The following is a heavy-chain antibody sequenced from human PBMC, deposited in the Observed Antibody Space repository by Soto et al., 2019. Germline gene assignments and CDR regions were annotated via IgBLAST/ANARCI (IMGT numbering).Heavy chain of an antibody. CDR3: ARADGYEPFDY. CDR2: IYYSGST. V-gene: IGHV4-59*01. D-gene: IGHD5-12*01. J-gene: IGHJ4*02. CDR1: GGSISSYY. Sequence: SETLSLTCTVSGGSISSYYWSWIRQPPGKGLEWIGYIYYSGSTNYNPSLKSRVTISVDTSKNQFSLKLSSVTAADTAVYYCARADGYEPFDYWGQGTLVTVSS.